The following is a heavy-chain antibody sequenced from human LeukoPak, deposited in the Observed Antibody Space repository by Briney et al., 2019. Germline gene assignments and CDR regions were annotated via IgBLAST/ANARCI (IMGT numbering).Heavy chain of an antibody. CDR3: ARHGGYASPPKF. D-gene: IGHD2-2*01. CDR2: IYPSGST. Sequence: SETLSLTCTVSGGSISSYYWSWIRQPPGKGLEWIGYIYPSGSTNYNPSLESRVTISVDTSRNQFSLKLRAVTAADTAGYYSARHGGYASPPKFWGQGTLVTVSS. CDR1: GGSISSYY. J-gene: IGHJ4*02. V-gene: IGHV4-4*09.